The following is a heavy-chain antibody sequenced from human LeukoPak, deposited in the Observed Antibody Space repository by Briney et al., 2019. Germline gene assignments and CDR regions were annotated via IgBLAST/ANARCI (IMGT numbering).Heavy chain of an antibody. CDR3: AKDPEYA. CDR1: GVTFSSYG. CDR2: ISYDGSNK. Sequence: GGSLRLSCAASGVTFSSYGMHWVRQAPGKGLEWVAVISYDGSNKYYADSVKGRFTISRDNSKNTLYLQMNSLRAEDTAVYYCAKDPEYAWGQGTLVTVSS. J-gene: IGHJ5*02. D-gene: IGHD2/OR15-2a*01. V-gene: IGHV3-30*18.